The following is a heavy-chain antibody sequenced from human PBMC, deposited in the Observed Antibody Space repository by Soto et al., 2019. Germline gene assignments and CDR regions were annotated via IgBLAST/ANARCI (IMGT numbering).Heavy chain of an antibody. CDR3: ARGAATERYFSASGGAWFDP. D-gene: IGHD3-9*01. CDR2: IYYSGST. CDR1: GGSISSSSYY. J-gene: IGHJ5*02. V-gene: IGHV4-39*01. Sequence: TLSLTCTVSGGSISSSSYYWGWIRQPPGKGLEWIGSIYYSGSTYYNPSLKSRVTISVDTSKNQFSLKLNSVTAADTAVYYCARGAATERYFSASGGAWFDPWGQGTLVTVSS.